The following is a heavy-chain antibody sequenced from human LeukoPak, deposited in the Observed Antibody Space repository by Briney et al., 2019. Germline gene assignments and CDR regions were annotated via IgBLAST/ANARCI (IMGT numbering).Heavy chain of an antibody. D-gene: IGHD3-3*01. CDR1: GGSISTYY. J-gene: IGHJ5*02. CDR2: IYYSGST. V-gene: IGHV4-59*01. CDR3: ARVGRHDFWSGYYNWFDA. Sequence: SETLSLTCTVSGGSISTYYWTWIRQPPGKGLEWIGYIYYSGSTNYNPSLKSRVTISVDTSKNQFSLKLSSVTAADTAVYYCARVGRHDFWSGYYNWFDAWGQGTLVTVSS.